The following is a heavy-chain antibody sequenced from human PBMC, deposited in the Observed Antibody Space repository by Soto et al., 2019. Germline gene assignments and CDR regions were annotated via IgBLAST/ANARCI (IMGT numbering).Heavy chain of an antibody. V-gene: IGHV3-7*01. CDR3: ARDTGFDGSGTFYPGGIFDN. CDR2: IKEDGSEK. D-gene: IGHD3-10*01. J-gene: IGHJ4*02. CDR1: GFSFTSYW. Sequence: EVQLVESGGGLVQPGGSLRLSCAVSGFSFTSYWMSWVRQAPGKGLEWVANIKEDGSEKKYVDSVRGRFSISRDNSKNSVSLQMNSLRAEDTAVYYCARDTGFDGSGTFYPGGIFDNWGQGPPVTVSS.